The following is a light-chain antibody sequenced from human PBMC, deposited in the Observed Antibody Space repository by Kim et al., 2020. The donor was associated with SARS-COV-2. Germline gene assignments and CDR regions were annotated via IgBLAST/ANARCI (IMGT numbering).Light chain of an antibody. CDR3: SSYTSSSILV. CDR2: DVS. V-gene: IGLV2-14*01. J-gene: IGLJ3*02. CDR1: SSDVGGYNY. Sequence: QSALTQPASVSGSPGQSITISCTGTSSDVGGYNYVSWYQQHPGKAPKLMIYDVSKRPSGVSNRFSGSKYGNTASLTISGLQAEDEADYYCSSYTSSSILVFGGGTQLTVL.